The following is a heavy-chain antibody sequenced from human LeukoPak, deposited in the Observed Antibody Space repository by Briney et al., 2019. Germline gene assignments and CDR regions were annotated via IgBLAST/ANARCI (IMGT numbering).Heavy chain of an antibody. CDR1: GYTFTGYY. CDR2: INPNSGGT. J-gene: IGHJ5*02. CDR3: ARDSQYYYGSGANWFDP. V-gene: IGHV1-2*02. D-gene: IGHD3-10*01. Sequence: ASVKVSCKASGYTFTGYYMHWVRQAPGQGLEWMGWINPNSGGTNYAQKFQGRVTMTRDTSISTAYMELSRLRSDDTAVYYCARDSQYYYGSGANWFDPWGQGTLVTVSS.